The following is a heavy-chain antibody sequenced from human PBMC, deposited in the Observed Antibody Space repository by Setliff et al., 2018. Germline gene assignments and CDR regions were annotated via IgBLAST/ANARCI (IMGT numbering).Heavy chain of an antibody. Sequence: SVKVSCKASGGTFTKYGISWVRQAPGQGLEWMGGLIPMFGTPGYAQKFQDRVTITTDESTSTAYMELNSLTSEDTAVYYCARSPALLGIVYLDPWGQGTRVTVSS. V-gene: IGHV1-69*05. J-gene: IGHJ5*02. CDR3: ARSPALLGIVYLDP. D-gene: IGHD2-15*01. CDR1: GGTFTKYG. CDR2: LIPMFGTP.